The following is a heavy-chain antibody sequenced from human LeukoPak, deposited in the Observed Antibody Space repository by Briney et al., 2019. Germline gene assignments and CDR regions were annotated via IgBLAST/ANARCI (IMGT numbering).Heavy chain of an antibody. CDR1: GFTFSSYG. J-gene: IGHJ4*02. CDR3: AKAPYYDILTGYYLS. V-gene: IGHV3-30*18. D-gene: IGHD3-9*01. CDR2: ISYDGSNK. Sequence: PGGSLRLSCAASGFTFSSYGMHWVRQAPGKGLEWVAVISYDGSNKYYEDSVKGRFTISRDNSKNTLYLQMNSLRAEDTAVYYCAKAPYYDILTGYYLSWGQGTLVTVSS.